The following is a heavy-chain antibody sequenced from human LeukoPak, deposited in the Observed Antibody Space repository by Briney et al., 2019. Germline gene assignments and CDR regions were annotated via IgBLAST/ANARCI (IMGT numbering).Heavy chain of an antibody. CDR2: ISRSGPTI. J-gene: IGHJ6*04. CDR3: AELGITMIGGV. D-gene: IGHD3-10*02. CDR1: GFTFSSFS. V-gene: IGHV3-48*04. Sequence: PGGSLRLSCAASGFTFSSFSMNWVRQAPGKGLEWISYISRSGPTIYYADSVKGRFTVSRDNAKNSLYPQMNSLRAEDTAVYYCAELGITMIGGVWGKGTTVTISS.